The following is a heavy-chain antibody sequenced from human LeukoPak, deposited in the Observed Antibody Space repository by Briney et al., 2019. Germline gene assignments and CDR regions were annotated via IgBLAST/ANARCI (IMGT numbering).Heavy chain of an antibody. CDR1: GGSFSGYY. J-gene: IGHJ5*02. D-gene: IGHD3-10*01. CDR3: ARRRPVGSGRTNWFDP. Sequence: SETLSLTCAVYGGSFSGYYWSWIRQPPGKGLEWIGEINHSGSTNYNPSLKSRVTISVDTSKNQLSLKLSSVTAADTAVYYCARRRPVGSGRTNWFDPWGQGTLVTVSS. V-gene: IGHV4-34*01. CDR2: INHSGST.